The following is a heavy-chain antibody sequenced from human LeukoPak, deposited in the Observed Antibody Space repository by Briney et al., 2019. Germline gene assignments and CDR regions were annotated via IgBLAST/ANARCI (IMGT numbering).Heavy chain of an antibody. D-gene: IGHD6-13*01. CDR1: GGSISSYY. CDR2: IYYSGST. Sequence: SETLSLTCTVSGGSISSYYWSWIRQPPGKGLEWIGYIYYSGSTNYNPSLKSRVTISVDTSKNQFSLKLSSVTAADTAVYYCARHGYSSSWYPNTWFDPWGQGTLVTVSS. V-gene: IGHV4-59*08. CDR3: ARHGYSSSWYPNTWFDP. J-gene: IGHJ5*02.